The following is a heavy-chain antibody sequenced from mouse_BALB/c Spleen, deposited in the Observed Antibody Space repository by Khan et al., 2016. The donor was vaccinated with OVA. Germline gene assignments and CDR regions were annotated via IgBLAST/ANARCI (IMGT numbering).Heavy chain of an antibody. J-gene: IGHJ3*01. CDR1: GFTFSSFV. Sequence: EVELVESGGGLVEPGGSLKLSCAASGFTFSSFVMSWVRQTPEKRLEWVATISSAATYTYSPDSVKGRFTISRDNAKNTLYLQMNSLSSDDTAIYYCENENYGWFAYWGQGTLVTVST. V-gene: IGHV5-9-1*01. CDR2: ISSAATYT. D-gene: IGHD1-1*02. CDR3: ENENYGWFAY.